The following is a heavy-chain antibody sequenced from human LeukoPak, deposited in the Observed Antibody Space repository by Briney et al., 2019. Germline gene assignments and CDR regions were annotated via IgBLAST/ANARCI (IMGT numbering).Heavy chain of an antibody. CDR2: INTNTGNP. V-gene: IGHV7-4-1*02. CDR3: ARGDYETHGYQTR. CDR1: GYIFTSYV. J-gene: IGHJ4*02. D-gene: IGHD3-22*01. Sequence: ASVNVSCKASGYIFTSYVLHWVRQAPGQGLEWMGWINTNTGNPTYAQGFTGRFVFSLDTSVSTAYLQISSLKADHTAMYYCARGDYETHGYQTRWGQGTLVTVSS.